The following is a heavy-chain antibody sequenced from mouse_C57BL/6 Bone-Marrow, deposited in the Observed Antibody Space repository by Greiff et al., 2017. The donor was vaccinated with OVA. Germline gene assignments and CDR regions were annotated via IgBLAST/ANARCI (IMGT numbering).Heavy chain of an antibody. Sequence: VQLQQSGPVLVKPGASVKMSCKASGYTFTDYYMHWVKQSPGKSLEWIGVINPYNGGTSYNQKFKGKATLTVVKSSSTAYMELNSLTSEDSAVYYGARRTTVVAFYRYFDVWGTGTTVTVSS. D-gene: IGHD1-1*01. CDR3: ARRTTVVAFYRYFDV. CDR1: GYTFTDYY. V-gene: IGHV1-19*01. J-gene: IGHJ1*03. CDR2: INPYNGGT.